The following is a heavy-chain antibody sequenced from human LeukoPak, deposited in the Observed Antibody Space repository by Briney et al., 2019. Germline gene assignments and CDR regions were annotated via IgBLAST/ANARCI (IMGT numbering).Heavy chain of an antibody. V-gene: IGHV3-11*04. CDR3: ARDPVKTVTTYYFDY. CDR1: GFTFSDYY. Sequence: PGGSLRLSCAASGFTFSDYYMSWIRQAPGKGLEWVSYISSSGSTIYYADSVKGRFTISRDNAKNSLYLQMNSLRAEDTAVYYCARDPVKTVTTYYFDYWGQGTLVTVSS. J-gene: IGHJ4*02. D-gene: IGHD4-17*01. CDR2: ISSSGSTI.